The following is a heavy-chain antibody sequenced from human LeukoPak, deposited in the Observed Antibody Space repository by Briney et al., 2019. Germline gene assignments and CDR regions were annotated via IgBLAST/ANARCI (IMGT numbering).Heavy chain of an antibody. Sequence: PSETLSLTCSVSGGSISSYYWSWIRQPPGKGLEWIGYIYYSGSTNYNPSLKSRVTISVDTSKNQFSLKVSSVTAADTAVYYCARHRYSGYDLDYWGQGTLVTV. CDR3: ARHRYSGYDLDY. CDR1: GGSISSYY. V-gene: IGHV4-59*08. J-gene: IGHJ4*02. D-gene: IGHD5-12*01. CDR2: IYYSGST.